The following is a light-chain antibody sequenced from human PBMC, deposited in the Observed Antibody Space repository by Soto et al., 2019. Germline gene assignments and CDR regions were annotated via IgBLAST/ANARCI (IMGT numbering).Light chain of an antibody. CDR2: DAS. Sequence: EIVLTQSPGTLSLSPGERATLSCMASQSVTSSYLAWYQQKPDQAPRLLIYDASNRATGIPARFSGSGSGTDFTLTISSLEPEDFGVYYCLQRSNWPLTFGGGTKVDIK. V-gene: IGKV3D-20*02. CDR3: LQRSNWPLT. CDR1: QSVTSSY. J-gene: IGKJ4*01.